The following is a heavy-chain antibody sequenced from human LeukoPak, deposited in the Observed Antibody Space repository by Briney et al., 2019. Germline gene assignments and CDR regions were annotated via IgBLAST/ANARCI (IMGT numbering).Heavy chain of an antibody. J-gene: IGHJ6*03. CDR3: ARDCIGSSWYWGSGDYYYMDV. CDR2: IIPIFGTA. CDR1: GGTFSSYA. D-gene: IGHD6-13*01. V-gene: IGHV1-69*01. Sequence: ASVKVSCKASGGTFSSYAISWVRQAPGQGLEWMGGIIPIFGTANYAQKFQGRVTITADESTSTAYMELSSLRSEDTAVYYCARDCIGSSWYWGSGDYYYMDVWGKGTTVTISS.